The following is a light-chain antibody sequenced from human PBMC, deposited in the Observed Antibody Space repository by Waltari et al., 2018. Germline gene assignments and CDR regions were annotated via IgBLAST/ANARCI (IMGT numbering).Light chain of an antibody. J-gene: IGKJ1*01. CDR1: QTISSW. V-gene: IGKV1-5*03. CDR3: QQFNSFPWT. Sequence: DIQMTQSPSSLSASVGDRVTITCRASQTISSWLAWYQQKPGKAPKLLIYKASTLESGVPSRFSGSGSGTEFTLTISSPQPGDFATYYCQQFNSFPWTFGHGTKVEIK. CDR2: KAS.